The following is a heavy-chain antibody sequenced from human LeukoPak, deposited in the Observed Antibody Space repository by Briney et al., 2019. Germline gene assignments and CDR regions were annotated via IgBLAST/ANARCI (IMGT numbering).Heavy chain of an antibody. V-gene: IGHV4-39*01. CDR2: IYYSGST. D-gene: IGHD3-3*01. J-gene: IGHJ4*02. CDR1: GGSISSSSYY. Sequence: PSETLSLTCTVSGGSISSSSYYWGWIRQPPGKGLEWIGSIYYSGSTYYNPSLKSRVTISVDTSKNQFSLKLSSVTAADTAVYYCARHGLRITIFGVVITYFDYWGQGTLVTVSS. CDR3: ARHGLRITIFGVVITYFDY.